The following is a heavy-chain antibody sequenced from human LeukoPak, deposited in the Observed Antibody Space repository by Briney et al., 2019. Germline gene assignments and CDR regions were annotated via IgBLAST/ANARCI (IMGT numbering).Heavy chain of an antibody. CDR1: GGTFSSCA. J-gene: IGHJ5*02. CDR2: IIPIFGTA. D-gene: IGHD3-9*01. V-gene: IGHV1-69*01. CDR3: ARVKSGDDILTGYYTSQYNWFDP. Sequence: ASVKVSCKASGGTFSSCAISWVRQAPGQGLEWMGGIIPIFGTANYAQKFQGRVTITADESTSTAYMELSSLRSEDTAVYYCARVKSGDDILTGYYTSQYNWFDPWGQGTLVTVSS.